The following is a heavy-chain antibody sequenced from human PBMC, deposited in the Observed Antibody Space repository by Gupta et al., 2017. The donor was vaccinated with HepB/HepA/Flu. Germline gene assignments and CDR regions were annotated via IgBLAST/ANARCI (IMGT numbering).Heavy chain of an antibody. CDR1: GGSIISGGYY. V-gene: IGHV4-31*03. J-gene: IGHJ3*02. CDR3: ARWGRTHNDAFDI. D-gene: IGHD1-14*01. Sequence: QVQLQASGPRLVTPSHTLSLTCTVSGGSIISGGYYWSWVRQHPGKGLEWMGYVYYSGTTYNNQSLKSRFTMSVDTSKNQFSLNVSSVTAADTAVYFCARWGRTHNDAFDIWGQGTMVTVSS. CDR2: VYYSGTT.